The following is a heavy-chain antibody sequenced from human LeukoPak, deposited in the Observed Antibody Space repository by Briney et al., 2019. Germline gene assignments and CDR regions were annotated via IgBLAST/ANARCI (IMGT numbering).Heavy chain of an antibody. J-gene: IGHJ4*02. V-gene: IGHV4-34*01. CDR2: INHSGST. D-gene: IGHD3-10*01. CDR3: ATDPRRFGELFQDY. CDR1: GGSFSGYY. Sequence: SETLSLTCAVYGGSFSGYYWSWIRQPPGKGLEWIGEINHSGSTNYNPSLKGRVTISVDTSKNQFSLKLSSVTAADTAVYYCATDPRRFGELFQDYWGQGTLVTVSS.